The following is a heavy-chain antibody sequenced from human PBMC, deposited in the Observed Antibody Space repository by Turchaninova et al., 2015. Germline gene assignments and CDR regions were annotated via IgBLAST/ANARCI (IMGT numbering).Heavy chain of an antibody. CDR2: INHSEST. CDR3: AXXPYYYDSSGTTGGMXV. D-gene: IGHD3-22*01. J-gene: IGHJ6*02. CDR1: GGSFSGYY. V-gene: IGHV4-34*01. Sequence: QVQLQQWGAGLLKPSETLSLTCAVYGGSFSGYYWSWIRQPPGKGLEWIGEINHSESTNSNPSLKRRFTXXXDTXXXQFSLKLSXXTAXXXAVYYWAXXPYYYDSSGTTGGMXVWGQGXTVTVSS.